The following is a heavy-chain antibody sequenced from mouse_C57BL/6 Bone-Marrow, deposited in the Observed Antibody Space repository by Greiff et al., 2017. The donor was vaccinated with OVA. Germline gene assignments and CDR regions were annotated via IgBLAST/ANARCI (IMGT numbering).Heavy chain of an antibody. CDR2: IYPSDSET. Sequence: QVQLQQPGAELVRPGSSVKLSCKASGYTFTSYWMYWVKQRPGQGLEWIGNIYPSDSETHYNQKFKDKATLTVDKSSSTAYMQLSSLTSEDSAVYYCARSGYKRVLDYWGQGTTLTVSS. D-gene: IGHD1-3*01. V-gene: IGHV1-61*01. CDR3: ARSGYKRVLDY. CDR1: GYTFTSYW. J-gene: IGHJ2*01.